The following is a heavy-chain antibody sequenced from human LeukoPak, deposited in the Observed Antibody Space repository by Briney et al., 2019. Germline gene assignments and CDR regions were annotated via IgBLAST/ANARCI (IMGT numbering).Heavy chain of an antibody. J-gene: IGHJ4*02. V-gene: IGHV4-59*12. D-gene: IGHD1-26*01. CDR1: GGSISSYY. CDR3: ARGGRIVGATVRYHYFDY. CDR2: IYYSGST. Sequence: SETLSLTCTVSGGSISSYYWSWIRQPPGKGLEWNGFIYYSGSTNDNPTLKSRVTISVDTSKNQFSLKLSSVTAADTAVYYCARGGRIVGATVRYHYFDYWGQGTLVTVSS.